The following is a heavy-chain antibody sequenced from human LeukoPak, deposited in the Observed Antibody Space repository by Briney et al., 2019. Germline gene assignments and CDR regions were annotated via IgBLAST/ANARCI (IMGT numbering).Heavy chain of an antibody. V-gene: IGHV1-2*02. J-gene: IGHJ4*02. CDR1: GYTFTGYY. CDR3: ARIKAVAGKDY. CDR2: INPNSGGT. D-gene: IGHD6-19*01. Sequence: ASVKVSCKASGYTFTGYYMHWVRPAPGPGLEWVGWINPNSGGTNYAQKFQGRVTMTRDTSISTAYMELSRLRSDDTAVYYCARIKAVAGKDYWGQGTLVTVSS.